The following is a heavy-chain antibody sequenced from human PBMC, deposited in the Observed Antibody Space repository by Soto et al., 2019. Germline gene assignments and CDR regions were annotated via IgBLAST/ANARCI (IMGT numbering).Heavy chain of an antibody. CDR1: GGSISSGGYF. CDR3: ARFAKEENPKVGSWNYFDY. J-gene: IGHJ4*02. V-gene: IGHV4-31*03. Sequence: QVQLQESGPGLVKPSQTLSLTCTVSGGSISSGGYFWSWVRQHPGKGLEWIGNIYYSGRTYYNPSLKSRVTLSVDTSKNQFSLILSSVAAADTAVYYCARFAKEENPKVGSWNYFDYWGQGTRVTVSS. CDR2: IYYSGRT. D-gene: IGHD1-1*01.